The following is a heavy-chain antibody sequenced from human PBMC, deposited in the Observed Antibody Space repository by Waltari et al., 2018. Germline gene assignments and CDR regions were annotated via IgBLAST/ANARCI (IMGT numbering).Heavy chain of an antibody. CDR3: ARANPYSSSWYSGWYYYGMDV. V-gene: IGHV4-59*11. J-gene: IGHJ6*02. Sequence: QVQLQESGPGLVKPSETLSLTCTVSGGSISSHYWSWIRQPPGKGLEWIGYIYYSGSTTYNPSLKSRVTISVDTSKNQFSLKLSSVTAADTAVYYCARANPYSSSWYSGWYYYGMDVWGQGTTVTVSS. D-gene: IGHD6-13*01. CDR1: GGSISSHY. CDR2: IYYSGST.